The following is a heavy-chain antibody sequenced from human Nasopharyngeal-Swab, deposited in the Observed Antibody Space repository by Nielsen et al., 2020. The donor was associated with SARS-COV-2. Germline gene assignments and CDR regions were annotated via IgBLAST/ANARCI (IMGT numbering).Heavy chain of an antibody. J-gene: IGHJ6*02. CDR1: GVSFSSYA. V-gene: IGHV1-69*13. CDR2: IIPILDTT. D-gene: IGHD2-2*01. Sequence: SVKVSCKASGVSFSSYAISWVRQAPGQGLEWMGGIIPILDTTNYAHKFQGRVTITADESTSTAYMELGSLRSEDTAVYYCARALIVVQPPAAPWVTPHKYYGMDVWGQGTTVTVSS. CDR3: ARALIVVQPPAAPWVTPHKYYGMDV.